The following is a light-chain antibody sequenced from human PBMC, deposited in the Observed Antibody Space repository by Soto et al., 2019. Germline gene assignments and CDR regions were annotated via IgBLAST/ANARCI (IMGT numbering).Light chain of an antibody. V-gene: IGLV2-14*01. CDR2: EVS. Sequence: QSVLTQPASVSGSPGQSITISCTGTTSDIGTYNYVSWYQQHPGKAPKVIIYEVSNRPSGVSNRFSAPKSGNTASLTISGLQAEDEADYYCSSYTISTTRVVFGGGTKVTVL. J-gene: IGLJ2*01. CDR3: SSYTISTTRVV. CDR1: TSDIGTYNY.